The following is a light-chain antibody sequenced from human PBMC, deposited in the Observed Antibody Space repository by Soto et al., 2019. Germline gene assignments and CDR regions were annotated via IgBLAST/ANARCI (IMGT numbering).Light chain of an antibody. Sequence: EIVLTQSPGTLSLSPGERATLSCRASQSVSSNYLAWYQQKPGRAPRLLIYGASSRDTGIPDRFSGSGSGTDFTLTISRLEPEDFPVYYCQQYDNALWTFGQGTKVDIK. J-gene: IGKJ1*01. CDR3: QQYDNALWT. V-gene: IGKV3-20*01. CDR1: QSVSSNY. CDR2: GAS.